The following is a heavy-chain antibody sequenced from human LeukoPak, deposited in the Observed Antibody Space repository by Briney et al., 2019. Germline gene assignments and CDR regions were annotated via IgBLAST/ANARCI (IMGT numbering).Heavy chain of an antibody. CDR3: ARDGGYCSGSSCFGDAFDV. CDR2: IKKDGSEK. Sequence: PGGSLRLSCAASGFTFSNYWMSWVRQAPGKGLEWVANIKKDGSEKDYVDSVKGRFTISRDNAKNSLYLHMNSLRAEDTAVYYCARDGGYCSGSSCFGDAFDVWGQGTRVTVSS. CDR1: GFTFSNYW. D-gene: IGHD2-15*01. J-gene: IGHJ3*01. V-gene: IGHV3-7*01.